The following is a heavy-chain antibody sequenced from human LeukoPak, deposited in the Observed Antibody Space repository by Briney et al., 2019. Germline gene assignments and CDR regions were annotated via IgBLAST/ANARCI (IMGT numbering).Heavy chain of an antibody. CDR1: GGTFSSYA. Sequence: ASVKVSCKASGGTFSSYAISWVRQAPGQGLEWMGGIIPIFGTANYAQKFQGRVTITADKSTSTAYMELSSLRSEDTAVYYCASCGVCYPTPDFQHWGQGTLVTVSS. V-gene: IGHV1-69*06. D-gene: IGHD2-21*02. CDR2: IIPIFGTA. J-gene: IGHJ1*01. CDR3: ASCGVCYPTPDFQH.